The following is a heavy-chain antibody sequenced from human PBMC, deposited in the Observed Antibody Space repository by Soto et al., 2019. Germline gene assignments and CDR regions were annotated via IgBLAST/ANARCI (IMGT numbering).Heavy chain of an antibody. CDR1: GFTFSSYA. CDR2: ISGSGGST. CDR3: AKARIAPAYYYYGMDV. V-gene: IGHV3-23*01. Sequence: EVQLLESGGGLVQPGGSLRLSCAASGFTFSSYAMSWVRQAPGKGLEWVSAISGSGGSTYYADSVKGRFTISRDNSKNTLYLQMNSLRAEDTAVYYCAKARIAPAYYYYGMDVWGQGTTVTVSS. D-gene: IGHD6-13*01. J-gene: IGHJ6*02.